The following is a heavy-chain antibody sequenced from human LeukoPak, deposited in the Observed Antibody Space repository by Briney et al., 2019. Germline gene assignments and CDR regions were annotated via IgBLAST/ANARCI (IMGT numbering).Heavy chain of an antibody. Sequence: ASVKVSCRASGYTFISYYMHWVRHAPGQGLEWMGWINPSSGGTNYAQKFQGRVTMTRDTSISTAYMELSELRSDDTAVYYCAGQKDPRPIDYWGQGTLITVSS. CDR3: AGQKDPRPIDY. CDR2: INPSSGGT. V-gene: IGHV1-2*02. J-gene: IGHJ4*02. CDR1: GYTFISYY.